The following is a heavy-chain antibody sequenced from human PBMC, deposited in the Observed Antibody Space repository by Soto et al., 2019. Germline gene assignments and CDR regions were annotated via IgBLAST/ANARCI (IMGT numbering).Heavy chain of an antibody. J-gene: IGHJ4*02. CDR2: IYYSGST. CDR1: GGSISSGGYY. CDR3: ARVSGYSGYEQDY. V-gene: IGHV4-31*03. D-gene: IGHD5-12*01. Sequence: NPSETLSLTCTVSGGSISSGGYYWSWIRQHPGKGLEWIGYIYYSGSTNYNPSLKSRVTISVDTSKNQFSLKLSSVTAADTAVYYCARVSGYSGYEQDYWGQGTLVTVSS.